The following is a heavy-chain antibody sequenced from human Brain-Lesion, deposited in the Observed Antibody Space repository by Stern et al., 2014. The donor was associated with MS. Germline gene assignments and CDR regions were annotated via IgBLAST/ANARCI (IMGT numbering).Heavy chain of an antibody. CDR3: ARGERWFDS. J-gene: IGHJ5*01. CDR1: GFTFSNYW. Sequence: LQLVESVGGLVQPGGSLRLSCAASGFTFSNYWMHWVRQAPGKGLVWVSRVNNDGRRTSYADSVKGRFTMSRDNAKNTLYLQMNSLRVEDTAIYYCARGERWFDSWGQGTLVTVSS. D-gene: IGHD3-10*01. CDR2: VNNDGRRT. V-gene: IGHV3-74*02.